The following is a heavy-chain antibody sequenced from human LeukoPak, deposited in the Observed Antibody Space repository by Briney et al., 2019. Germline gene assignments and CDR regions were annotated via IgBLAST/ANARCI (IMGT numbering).Heavy chain of an antibody. CDR3: ARDLHSSGWYYFDY. V-gene: IGHV1-8*01. J-gene: IGHJ4*02. CDR2: MNPNSGNT. D-gene: IGHD6-19*01. CDR1: GYTFTSYD. Sequence: ASVKVSCKASGYTFTSYDINWVRQATGQGLEWMGWMNPNSGNTGYAQKFQGRVTMTRNTSISTAYMELGSLRSEDTAAYYCARDLHSSGWYYFDYWGQGTLVTVSP.